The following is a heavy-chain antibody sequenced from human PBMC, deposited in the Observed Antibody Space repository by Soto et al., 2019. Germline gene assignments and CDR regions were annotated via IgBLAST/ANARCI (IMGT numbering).Heavy chain of an antibody. D-gene: IGHD3-3*01. J-gene: IGHJ4*02. CDR1: GGSISSSNW. V-gene: IGHV4-4*02. CDR3: ERVGRFLEKYTSFDY. Sequence: ASETLSLTCAVSGGSISSSNWWSWVRQPPGKGLEWIGEIYHSGSTNYNPSLKSRVTISVDKSKNQFSLKLSSVTAADTAVYYCERVGRFLEKYTSFDYWGQGTLVTVYS. CDR2: IYHSGST.